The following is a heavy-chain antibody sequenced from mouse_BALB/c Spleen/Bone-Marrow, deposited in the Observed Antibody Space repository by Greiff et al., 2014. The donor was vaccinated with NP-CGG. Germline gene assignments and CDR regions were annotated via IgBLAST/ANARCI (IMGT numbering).Heavy chain of an antibody. V-gene: IGHV1-80*01. CDR1: GYAFSSYW. Sequence: VKLVESGAELVRSGSSVKISCKASGYAFSSYWMNWVKQRPGQGLEWIGQIYPGDGDTNYNGKFKGKATLTADKSSSTAYMQLSSLTSEDSAVYFCARWEAMDYWGQGTSVTVSS. J-gene: IGHJ4*01. D-gene: IGHD4-1*01. CDR3: ARWEAMDY. CDR2: IYPGDGDT.